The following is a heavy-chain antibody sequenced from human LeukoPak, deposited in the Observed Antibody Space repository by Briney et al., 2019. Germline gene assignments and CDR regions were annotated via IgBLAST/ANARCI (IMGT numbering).Heavy chain of an antibody. CDR1: GFTFSTYT. V-gene: IGHV3-23*01. CDR3: AIDPNCVTHS. D-gene: IGHD7-27*01. CDR2: IGSSGGGI. J-gene: IGHJ4*02. Sequence: QPGGSLRLSCAASGFTFSTYTMYWVRHPPGKRLEWVSIIGSSGGGIHYADSVKGRFTISRDNSKNALYLQMNSLRVEDTAVYYCAIDPNCVTHSWGQGVLVTVSS.